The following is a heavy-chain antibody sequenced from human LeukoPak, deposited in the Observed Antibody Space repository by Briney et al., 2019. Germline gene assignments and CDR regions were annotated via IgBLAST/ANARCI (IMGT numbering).Heavy chain of an antibody. CDR1: GHTFINFA. D-gene: IGHD6-19*01. CDR2: ISVYNGNT. Sequence: ASVKVSCKASGHTFINFAISWVRQAPGQGPEWMGRISVYNGNTYYAKKVQGRVTMTTDTSTSTAYMELRGLRSDDTAVYYCARGGSVAEDLDYWGQGTLVIVSS. V-gene: IGHV1-18*01. CDR3: ARGGSVAEDLDY. J-gene: IGHJ4*02.